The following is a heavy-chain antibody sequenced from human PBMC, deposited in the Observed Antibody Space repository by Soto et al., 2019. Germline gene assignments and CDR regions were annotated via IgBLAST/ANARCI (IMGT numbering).Heavy chain of an antibody. Sequence: QVQLQESGPGLVKPSQTLSLTCTVSGGSISSGGYYWSWIRQHPGKGLEWIGYIYYSGSTYYNPSLKSRXXIXVXXSKNQFSRKLSSVTAADTAVYYCARAPRGGNPPDYWGQGTLVTVSS. CDR3: ARAPRGGNPPDY. J-gene: IGHJ4*02. V-gene: IGHV4-31*03. D-gene: IGHD3-10*01. CDR2: IYYSGST. CDR1: GGSISSGGYY.